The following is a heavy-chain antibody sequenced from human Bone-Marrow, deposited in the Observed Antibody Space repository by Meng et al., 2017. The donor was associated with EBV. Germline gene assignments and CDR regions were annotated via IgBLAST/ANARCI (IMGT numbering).Heavy chain of an antibody. CDR1: GYTFTSYD. Sequence: QGPLAQCGAEWKKPGAAVKVSCKASGYTFTSYDIHWVRQATGQGLEWMGWMNPNSGNTGYAQKFQDRVTMTRNTSISTAYMELSSLRSEDTAVYYCARGTYDRPVDPWGQGTLVTVSS. D-gene: IGHD3-16*01. J-gene: IGHJ5*02. CDR2: MNPNSGNT. CDR3: ARGTYDRPVDP. V-gene: IGHV1-8*01.